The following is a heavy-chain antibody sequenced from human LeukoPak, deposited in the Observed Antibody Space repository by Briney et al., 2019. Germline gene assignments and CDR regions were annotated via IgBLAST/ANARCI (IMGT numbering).Heavy chain of an antibody. CDR3: ARDNSGRCRNWFEP. CDR2: IRTSSSTT. D-gene: IGHD1-26*01. V-gene: IGHV3-48*04. Sequence: PGVSLILSCAASRSTSSSHSTNWARQTPGKSLESGSYIRTSSSTTYYADSVKGRSTISRDNAKNSLYLQMTSLRAEDTAVYYCARDNSGRCRNWFEPGGQETLVTV. CDR1: RSTSSSHS. J-gene: IGHJ5*02.